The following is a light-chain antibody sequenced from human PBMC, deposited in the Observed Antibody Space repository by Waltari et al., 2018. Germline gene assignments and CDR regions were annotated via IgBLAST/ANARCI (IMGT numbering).Light chain of an antibody. J-gene: IGLJ3*02. CDR3: SSYAGTYTGV. CDR1: SSDVGGYNY. V-gene: IGLV2-11*01. Sequence: QSALTQPASVSGSPGQSVTISCTGTSSDVGGYNYISWYQHHPGKAPKLIIYDVTKRPSGVPDRFSASKSGNTASLTISGLRAEDEADYYCSSYAGTYTGVFGGGTKLTVL. CDR2: DVT.